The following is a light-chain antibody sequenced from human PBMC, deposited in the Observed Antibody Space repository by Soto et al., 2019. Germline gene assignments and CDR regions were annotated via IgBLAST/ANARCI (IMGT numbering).Light chain of an antibody. J-gene: IGLJ2*01. V-gene: IGLV2-14*01. CDR1: SSDIGGSNY. Sequence: QSALTQPASVSGAPGQSITISCTGTSSDIGGSNYVSWYQQHPGKAPKLMIDEVSNRPSGVSNRFSGSKSGNTASLTVSGLQAEDEGYYYCSSYTSSSTVVFGGGTKLTVL. CDR3: SSYTSSSTVV. CDR2: EVS.